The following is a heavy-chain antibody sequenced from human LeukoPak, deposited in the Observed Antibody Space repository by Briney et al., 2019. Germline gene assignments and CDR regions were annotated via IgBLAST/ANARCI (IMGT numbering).Heavy chain of an antibody. D-gene: IGHD3-22*01. CDR2: IYYSGST. CDR3: ARGVVADDSSGYYPTAYNWFDP. J-gene: IGHJ5*02. CDR1: GGSVSSGSYY. V-gene: IGHV4-61*01. Sequence: SETLSLTCTVSGGSVSSGSYYWSWIRQPPGKGLEWIGYIYYSGSTNYNPSLKSRVTISVDTSKNQFSLKLSSVTAADTAVYYCARGVVADDSSGYYPTAYNWFDPWGQGTLVTVSS.